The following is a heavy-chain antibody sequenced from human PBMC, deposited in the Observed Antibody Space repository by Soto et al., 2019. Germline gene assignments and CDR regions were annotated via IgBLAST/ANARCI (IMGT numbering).Heavy chain of an antibody. CDR2: ISGSGGHT. Sequence: EVQLLESGGGLVQPGGSLRLSCAASGFTFTTYTMSWLRQAPGKGLEWVSSISGSGGHTYHADSVKGRLIVSRDNSKNTLYLQMNSLRAEDTAVYYCAKDGSYSSSWPYYFDHWGQGTLVTVSS. J-gene: IGHJ4*02. CDR1: GFTFTTYT. V-gene: IGHV3-23*01. D-gene: IGHD6-13*01. CDR3: AKDGSYSSSWPYYFDH.